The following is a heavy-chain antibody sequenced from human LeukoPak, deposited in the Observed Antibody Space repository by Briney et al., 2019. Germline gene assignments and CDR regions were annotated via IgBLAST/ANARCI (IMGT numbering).Heavy chain of an antibody. CDR2: INHNSGGT. CDR1: GYTFTGYY. D-gene: IGHD4-17*01. CDR3: ARRDDYGDYVSDY. Sequence: ASVKVSCTASGYTFTGYYMHWVRQAPGQGLEWMGWINHNSGGTNYAQKFQGRVTMTRDTSISTAYMELSRLRSDDTAVYYCARRDDYGDYVSDYWGQGTLVTVSS. V-gene: IGHV1-2*02. J-gene: IGHJ4*02.